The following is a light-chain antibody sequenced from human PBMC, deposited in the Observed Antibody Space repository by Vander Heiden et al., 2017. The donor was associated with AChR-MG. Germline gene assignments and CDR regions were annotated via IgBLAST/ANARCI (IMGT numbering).Light chain of an antibody. CDR1: QSLLHSNGYNY. Sequence: DIVMTTSPLSLPVTPGEPASISCRTSQSLLHSNGYNYLDCYLQKPGQSPQLLIYLGPNRASGVPDRFSGSGAGTEFTRKISRVEAEHVGVYYCMQALQSPYIFGQGTKLEMK. J-gene: IGKJ2*01. CDR2: LGP. V-gene: IGKV2-28*01. CDR3: MQALQSPYI.